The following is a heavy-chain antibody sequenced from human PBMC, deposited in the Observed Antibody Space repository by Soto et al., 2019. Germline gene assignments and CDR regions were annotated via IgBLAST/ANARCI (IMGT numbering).Heavy chain of an antibody. D-gene: IGHD6-19*01. CDR3: AKERSSGWSFDY. J-gene: IGHJ4*02. V-gene: IGHV3-23*01. Sequence: EGVSGSSGSGDSPYYADSGKGRFTVSREHSNNTLSLQMNRLRAEDTAVFSCAKERSSGWSFDYWGQGTLVTVSS. CDR2: SSGSGDSP.